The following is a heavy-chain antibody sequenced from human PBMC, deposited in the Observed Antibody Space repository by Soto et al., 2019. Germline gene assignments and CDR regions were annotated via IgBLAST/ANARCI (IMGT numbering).Heavy chain of an antibody. V-gene: IGHV2-26*01. J-gene: IGHJ5*02. CDR2: IFSNDEK. CDR3: AQSKDSSHGGWFDP. Sequence: KESGPVLVKPTETLTLTCTVSGFSLSNARMGVSWIRQPPGKALEWLAHIFSNDEKSYSTSLKSRLTISKDTSKSQVVLTMTNMDPVDTATYYCAQSKDSSHGGWFDPWGQGTLVTVSS. CDR1: GFSLSNARMG. D-gene: IGHD6-13*01.